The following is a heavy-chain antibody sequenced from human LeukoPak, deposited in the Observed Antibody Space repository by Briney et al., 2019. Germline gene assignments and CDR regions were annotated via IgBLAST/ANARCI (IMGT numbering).Heavy chain of an antibody. D-gene: IGHD1-26*01. CDR1: GGSFSGYY. J-gene: IGHJ2*01. CDR3: ARSWEDRPFDL. V-gene: IGHV4-34*01. Sequence: PSETLSLTCAVYGGSFSGYYWSWIRQPSGKGLEWIGEINHSGSTNYNPSLKSRVTISVDTSKNQFSLKLSSVTAADPAVYYCARSWEDRPFDLWGRGTLVTVSS. CDR2: INHSGST.